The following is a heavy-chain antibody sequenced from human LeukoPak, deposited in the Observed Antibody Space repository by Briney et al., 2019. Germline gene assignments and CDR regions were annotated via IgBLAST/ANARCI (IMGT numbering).Heavy chain of an antibody. D-gene: IGHD4-17*01. CDR3: ARDDYGVFDAFDI. CDR1: GYTFTGQY. J-gene: IGHJ3*02. V-gene: IGHV1-2*02. Sequence: ASVKVSCKASGYTFTGQYMHWVRQAPGQGLEWMGWINPNSGGTNYAQKFQGRVTMTRDTDISTAYMELSRLRSDDTAVYYCARDDYGVFDAFDIWGQGTMVTVSS. CDR2: INPNSGGT.